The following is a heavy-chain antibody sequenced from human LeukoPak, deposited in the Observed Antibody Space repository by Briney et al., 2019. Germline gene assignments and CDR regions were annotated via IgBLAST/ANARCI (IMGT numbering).Heavy chain of an antibody. V-gene: IGHV1-46*01. CDR3: ARASEVGISSRPFDS. Sequence: GASVKVSCKASGYTFSSYYIHWLRQAPGQGLEWMGIINPGGGNTDYAQKFQGRVTMTRDASTSTVYMELSSLRFEDTAVYYCARASEVGISSRPFDSWGQGILVTVSS. CDR2: INPGGGNT. CDR1: GYTFSSYY. D-gene: IGHD1-26*01. J-gene: IGHJ4*02.